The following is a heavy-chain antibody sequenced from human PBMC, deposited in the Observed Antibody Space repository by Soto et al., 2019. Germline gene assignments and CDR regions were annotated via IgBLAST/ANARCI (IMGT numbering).Heavy chain of an antibody. J-gene: IGHJ4*02. D-gene: IGHD4-17*01. CDR3: ARDHGSTFDY. Sequence: SGSLSLSCAVYGGSFRGYYWSWFRQPPGKGLEWIGEINHSGSTNYNPSLKSRVTISVDTSKNQFSLKLSSVTAADTAVYYCARDHGSTFDYWGQGTLVTVSS. CDR2: INHSGST. CDR1: GGSFRGYY. V-gene: IGHV4-34*01.